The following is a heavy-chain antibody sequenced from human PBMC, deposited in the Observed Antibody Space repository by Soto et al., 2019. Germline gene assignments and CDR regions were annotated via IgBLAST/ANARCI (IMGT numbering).Heavy chain of an antibody. V-gene: IGHV4-34*01. J-gene: IGHJ4*02. CDR2: INESGST. CDR3: ARGSGIVALPGELEDVNYDY. CDR1: GQSFSGHS. D-gene: IGHD1-1*01. Sequence: QVQLQQWGAGLVKPSETLSLSCAVYGQSFSGHSWAWIRQPPGKGLEWIGEINESGSTYYTPSHKSRVTISTDTSKNQFSLKLSSVSAADTAAYFCARGSGIVALPGELEDVNYDYWGQGTLVNVSS.